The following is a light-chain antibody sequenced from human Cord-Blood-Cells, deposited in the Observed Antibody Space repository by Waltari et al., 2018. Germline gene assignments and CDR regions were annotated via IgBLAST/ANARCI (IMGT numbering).Light chain of an antibody. J-gene: IGLJ3*02. Sequence: QSALTQPASVSGSPGQSTTISCTGTSTAVGGYNYVSWYQQHPGKAPKLMIYDVSNRPSGVSKRFSGSKSGNTASLTISGLQAEDEADYYCSSYTSSSTWVFGGGTKLTVL. CDR2: DVS. CDR1: STAVGGYNY. CDR3: SSYTSSSTWV. V-gene: IGLV2-14*01.